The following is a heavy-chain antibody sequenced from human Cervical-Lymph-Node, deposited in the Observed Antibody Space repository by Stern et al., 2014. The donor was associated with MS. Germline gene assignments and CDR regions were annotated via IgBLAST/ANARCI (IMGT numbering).Heavy chain of an antibody. J-gene: IGHJ4*02. CDR1: GGTFSSYA. CDR3: ARDSERMTYLDY. CDR2: IIPICGTT. V-gene: IGHV1-69*01. D-gene: IGHD1-1*01. Sequence: QXXLVQSGAEVKKPGSSVKVSCKASGGTFSSYAINWVRQAPGQGLEWMGEIIPICGTTNYAQKFQGRVTITADESTSTAYMELSSLRSEDTAVYYCARDSERMTYLDYWGQXTLVTVSS.